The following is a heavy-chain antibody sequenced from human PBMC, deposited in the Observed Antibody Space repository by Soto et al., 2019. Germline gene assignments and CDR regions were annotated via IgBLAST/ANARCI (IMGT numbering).Heavy chain of an antibody. V-gene: IGHV3-13*01. CDR1: GFTFSSYD. Sequence: GSLRLSCAASGFTFSSYDMHWVRQATGKGLEWVSAIGTAGDTYYPGSVKGRFTISRENAKNSLYLQMNSLRAGDTAVYYCARGVYDFWSGPPRPYYFDYWGQGTLVTVSS. J-gene: IGHJ4*02. D-gene: IGHD3-3*01. CDR3: ARGVYDFWSGPPRPYYFDY. CDR2: IGTAGDT.